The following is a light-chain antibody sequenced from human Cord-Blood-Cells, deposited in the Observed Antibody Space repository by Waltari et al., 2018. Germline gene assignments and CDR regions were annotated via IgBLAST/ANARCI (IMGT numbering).Light chain of an antibody. CDR2: GDS. J-gene: IGLJ3*02. CDR1: SSNIGAGYD. V-gene: IGLV1-40*01. CDR3: QSYDSSLSGSV. Sequence: QSVLTQPPSVSGAPGQRVTLSCTGSSSNIGAGYDVHWYQQLPGTAPKPLIYGDSNRPSGVPDRFSGSKSGTSASLAITGLQAEDEADYYCQSYDSSLSGSVFGGWTKLTVL.